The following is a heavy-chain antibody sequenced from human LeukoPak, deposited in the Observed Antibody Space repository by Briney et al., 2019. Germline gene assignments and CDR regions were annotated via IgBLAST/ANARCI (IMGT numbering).Heavy chain of an antibody. CDR2: IKQDGSEK. CDR1: GFTFGSYW. D-gene: IGHD6-6*01. V-gene: IGHV3-7*01. CDR3: ARESGSYSSSYRFDS. Sequence: GGSLRLSCAASGFTFGSYWMSWVRQAPGKGLEWVANIKQDGSEKYYVDAVKGRFTISRDNAKNSLYLQVNSLRAEDSAMYYCARESGSYSSSYRFDSWGRGTLVTVSS. J-gene: IGHJ4*02.